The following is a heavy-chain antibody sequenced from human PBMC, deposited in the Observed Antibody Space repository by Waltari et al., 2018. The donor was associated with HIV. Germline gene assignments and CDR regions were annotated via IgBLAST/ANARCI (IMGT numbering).Heavy chain of an antibody. CDR2: INHSGST. Sequence: QVQLQQWGAGLLKPSETLSLTCAVYGGSFSGYYWSWIRQPPGKGLEWIGEINHSGSTNYNPSLKSRVTISVDTSKNQFSLKLSSVTAADTAVYYCARVKGIAAPEWGQGTLVTVSS. D-gene: IGHD6-6*01. J-gene: IGHJ4*02. CDR1: GGSFSGYY. V-gene: IGHV4-34*01. CDR3: ARVKGIAAPE.